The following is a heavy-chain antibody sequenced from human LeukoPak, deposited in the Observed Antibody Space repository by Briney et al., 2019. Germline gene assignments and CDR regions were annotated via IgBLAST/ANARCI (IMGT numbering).Heavy chain of an antibody. J-gene: IGHJ4*02. CDR1: GYTFTSYY. V-gene: IGHV1-46*04. Sequence: VSVKVSCKASGYTFTSYYMHWVRPAPGQGLEWMGSINPSGGNTRYTQKVQGRVTMTRDTSTSTVYMELNSLRSEDTALYYCARQYYDSSGYYFPFDYWGQGTLVTVSS. CDR3: ARQYYDSSGYYFPFDY. CDR2: INPSGGNT. D-gene: IGHD3-22*01.